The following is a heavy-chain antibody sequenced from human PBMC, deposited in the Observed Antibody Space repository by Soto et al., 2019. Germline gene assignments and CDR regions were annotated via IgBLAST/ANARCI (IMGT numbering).Heavy chain of an antibody. CDR1: GYTFTSYG. D-gene: IGHD4-4*01. J-gene: IGHJ4*02. CDR3: ARYSNYYPPYYFDY. Sequence: ASVKVSCKASGYTFTSYGISLVRQAPGQGLEWMGWISAYNGNTNYAQKLQGRVTMTTDTSTSTAYMELRSLRSDDTAVYYCARYSNYYPPYYFDYWGQGTLVTVSS. CDR2: ISAYNGNT. V-gene: IGHV1-18*01.